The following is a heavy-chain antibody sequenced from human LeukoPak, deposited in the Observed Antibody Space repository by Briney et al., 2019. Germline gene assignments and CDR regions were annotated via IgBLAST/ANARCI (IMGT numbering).Heavy chain of an antibody. CDR2: IYSGGST. J-gene: IGHJ4*02. CDR1: GFTFSNSA. Sequence: GGSLRLSCAASGFTFSNSALSWVRQAPGKGLEWVSFIYSGGSTYYADSVKGRFTISRDNSKNTLYLQMNSLRADDTAVYYCARGAGAYSHPYDYWGQGTLVTVSS. CDR3: ARGAGAYSHPYDY. V-gene: IGHV3-53*01. D-gene: IGHD4/OR15-4a*01.